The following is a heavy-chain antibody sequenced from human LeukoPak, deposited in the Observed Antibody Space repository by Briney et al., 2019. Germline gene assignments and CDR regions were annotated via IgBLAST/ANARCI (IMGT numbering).Heavy chain of an antibody. D-gene: IGHD6-13*01. CDR3: AREGLVSSWSYFDY. V-gene: IGHV1-2*06. CDR2: ISPNSGGT. CDR1: GYTFTGYY. Sequence: ASVKVSCKASGYTFTGYYMHWVRQAPGQGLEWMGRISPNSGGTNYAQKFQGRVTMTRDTSISTAYMELSRLRSDDTAVYYCAREGLVSSWSYFDYWGQGTLVTVSS. J-gene: IGHJ4*02.